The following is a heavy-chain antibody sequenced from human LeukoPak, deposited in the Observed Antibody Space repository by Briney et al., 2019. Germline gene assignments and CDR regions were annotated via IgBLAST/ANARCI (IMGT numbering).Heavy chain of an antibody. Sequence: ASVKVSCKASGGTFSSYAISWVRQAPGQGLEWMGRINPNSGGTNYAQKFQGRVTMTRDTSISTAYMELSRLRSDDTAGYYCAREKGSYYDFWGGQGTLVTVSS. V-gene: IGHV1-2*06. CDR3: AREKGSYYDFW. CDR1: GGTFSSYA. D-gene: IGHD3-3*01. J-gene: IGHJ4*02. CDR2: INPNSGGT.